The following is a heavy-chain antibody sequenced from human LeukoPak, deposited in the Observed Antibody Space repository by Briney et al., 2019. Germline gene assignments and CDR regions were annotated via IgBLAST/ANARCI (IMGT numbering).Heavy chain of an antibody. D-gene: IGHD6-13*01. CDR3: ARLSFSSCTYYFDY. Sequence: PSETLSLTCAVYGGSFSGYYWSWIRQPPGRGLEWIGEINHSGSTNYNPSLKSRVTISVDTSKNQFSLKLSSVTAADTAVYYCARLSFSSCTYYFDYWGQGTLVTVSS. CDR1: GGSFSGYY. CDR2: INHSGST. V-gene: IGHV4-34*01. J-gene: IGHJ4*02.